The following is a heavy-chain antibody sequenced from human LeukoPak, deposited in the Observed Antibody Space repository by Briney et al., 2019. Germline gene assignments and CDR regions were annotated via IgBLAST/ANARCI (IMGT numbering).Heavy chain of an antibody. J-gene: IGHJ4*02. D-gene: IGHD1-1*01. CDR2: INPDNGGT. CDR3: ARGLFGTTWFDF. Sequence: ASVKVSCKASGFRVSDYLIHWIRQAPGQGPQYMGWINPDNGGTHYSQHFQVRVTMTRDTSVRTVYMELTSLSSDDTAVYFCARGLFGTTWFDFWGQGTLVTVSS. CDR1: GFRVSDYL. V-gene: IGHV1-2*02.